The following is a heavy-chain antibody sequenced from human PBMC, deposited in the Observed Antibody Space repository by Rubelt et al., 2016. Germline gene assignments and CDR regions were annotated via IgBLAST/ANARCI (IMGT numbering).Heavy chain of an antibody. D-gene: IGHD1-26*01. CDR3: ARDSAGVGVDY. CDR1: GFTFGNHW. V-gene: IGHV3-7*03. J-gene: IGHJ4*02. CDR2: IKQDGSER. Sequence: EVQLVESGGGLVQPGGSLRLSCAASGFTFGNHWMSWIRQAPGKGLEWVANIKQDGSERYYVASVKGRFTISRDNAKNLLYLQMNIRTADDTAVYYCARDSAGVGVDYWGQGTLVSVSS.